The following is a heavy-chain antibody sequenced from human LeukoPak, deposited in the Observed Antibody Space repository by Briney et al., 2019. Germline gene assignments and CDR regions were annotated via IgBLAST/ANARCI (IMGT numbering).Heavy chain of an antibody. CDR2: IYYSGST. CDR3: ARDRGKGYCSSTSCYQADNWFDP. Sequence: SEALSLTCTVSGGSISSYYWSWIRQHPGKVLEWIGYIYYSGSTYYNPSLKSRVTISVDTSKNQFSLKLSSVTAADTAVYYCARDRGKGYCSSTSCYQADNWFDPWGQGTLVTVSS. D-gene: IGHD2-2*01. V-gene: IGHV4-59*06. CDR1: GGSISSYY. J-gene: IGHJ5*02.